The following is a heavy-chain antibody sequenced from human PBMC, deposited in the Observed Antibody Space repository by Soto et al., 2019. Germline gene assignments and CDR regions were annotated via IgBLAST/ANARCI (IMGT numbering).Heavy chain of an antibody. D-gene: IGHD1-1*01. CDR3: ARQESRNRADY. J-gene: IGHJ4*02. CDR2: INHSGST. Sequence: QVQLQQWGAGLLKPSETLSLTCAVYGGSFSGYYWSWIRQPPGKGLEWIGEINHSGSTNYNPSLKSRVTISVDTSKNQFSLKLSSVTAAETAVYYCARQESRNRADYWGQGTLVTVSS. CDR1: GGSFSGYY. V-gene: IGHV4-34*01.